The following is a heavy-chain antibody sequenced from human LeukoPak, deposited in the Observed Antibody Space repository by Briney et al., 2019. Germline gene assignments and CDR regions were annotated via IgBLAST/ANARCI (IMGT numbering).Heavy chain of an antibody. Sequence: GGSLRLSCAASGFTFNNYAMNWVRQAPGKGLEWVSSITSSGDTTHYADSVRGRFTISRDNSRNTLSLQMTSLRAEDTAVYYCAKGVLSGMRYYYGMDVWGKGITVTVSS. V-gene: IGHV3-23*01. CDR2: ITSSGDTT. J-gene: IGHJ6*04. CDR1: GFTFNNYA. CDR3: AKGVLSGMRYYYGMDV. D-gene: IGHD3-10*01.